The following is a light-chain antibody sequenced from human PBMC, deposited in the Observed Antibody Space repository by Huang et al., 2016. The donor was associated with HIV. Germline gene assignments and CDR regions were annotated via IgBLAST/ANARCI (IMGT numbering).Light chain of an antibody. CDR2: EAS. Sequence: ETLMTQFPATLSVSPGERATLSCRASQNFRNNLAWYQQKPGQAPRLLFYEASSRATGVPGRFSASGSGIGFTLTISSLQSEDFAVYYCQQFNNWPPAFGGGTTVEIK. J-gene: IGKJ4*01. V-gene: IGKV3-15*01. CDR1: QNFRNN. CDR3: QQFNNWPPA.